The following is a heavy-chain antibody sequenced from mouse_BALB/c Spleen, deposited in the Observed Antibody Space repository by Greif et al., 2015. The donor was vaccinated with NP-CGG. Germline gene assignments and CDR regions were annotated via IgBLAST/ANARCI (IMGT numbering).Heavy chain of an antibody. CDR1: GYTFTDYY. D-gene: IGHD4-1*01. CDR2: IYPGSGNT. Sequence: LMESGPELVKPGASVEISCEASGYTFTDYYINWVKQKPGQGLEWIGWIYPGSGNTKYNEKFKGKATLTVDTSSSTAYMQLSSLTSEDTAVYFCARRTGTEAMDYWGQGTSVTVSS. CDR3: ARRTGTEAMDY. V-gene: IGHV1-84*02. J-gene: IGHJ4*01.